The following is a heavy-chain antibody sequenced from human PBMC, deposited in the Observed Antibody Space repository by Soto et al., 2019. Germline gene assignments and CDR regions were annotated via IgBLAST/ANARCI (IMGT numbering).Heavy chain of an antibody. CDR2: IYYSGST. V-gene: IGHV4-59*01. CDR1: GGSISSYY. D-gene: IGHD6-13*01. CDR3: ARGGIAPWPVTWFDP. Sequence: QVQLQESGPGLVKPSETLSLTCTVSGGSISSYYWSWIRQPPGKGLEWIGYIYYSGSTNYNPSLKSRVTISVDTCKNQFSLKLSSVTAADTAVYYCARGGIAPWPVTWFDPWGQGTLVTVSS. J-gene: IGHJ5*02.